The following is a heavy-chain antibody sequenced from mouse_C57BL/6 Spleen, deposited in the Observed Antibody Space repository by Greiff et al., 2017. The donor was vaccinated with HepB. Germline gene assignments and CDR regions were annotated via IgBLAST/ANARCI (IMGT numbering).Heavy chain of an antibody. CDR2: ISGGGGNT. CDR3: ARGSKKASLDY. Sequence: DVMLVESGGGLVKPGGSLKLSCAASGFTFSSYTMSWVRQTPEKRLEWVATISGGGGNTYYPDSVKGRFTISRDNAKNTLYLQMSSLRSEDTALYYCARGSKKASLDYWGQGTTLTVSS. J-gene: IGHJ2*01. V-gene: IGHV5-9*01. D-gene: IGHD6-1*01. CDR1: GFTFSSYT.